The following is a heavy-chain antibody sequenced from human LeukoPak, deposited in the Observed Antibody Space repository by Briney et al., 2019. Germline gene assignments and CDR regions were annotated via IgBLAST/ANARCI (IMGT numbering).Heavy chain of an antibody. J-gene: IGHJ6*03. CDR3: ATGSVAGYYMDV. V-gene: IGHV1-2*02. Sequence: ASVKVSCKASGYTFTGYYMHWVRQAPGQGLEWMGWINPNSGGTNYAQKFQGRVTMTRDTSISTAYMELSRLRSEDTAVYYCATGSVAGYYMDVWGKGTTVTISS. CDR1: GYTFTGYY. CDR2: INPNSGGT. D-gene: IGHD6-19*01.